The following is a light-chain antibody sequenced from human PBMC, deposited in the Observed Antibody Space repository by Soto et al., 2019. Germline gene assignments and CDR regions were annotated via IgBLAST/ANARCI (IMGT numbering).Light chain of an antibody. CDR2: ANN. V-gene: IGLV1-40*01. J-gene: IGLJ1*01. CDR1: SSNIGAGYD. CDR3: QSYDSSLTV. Sequence: QSVLTQPPSVSGAPGQRVTISCSGSSSNIGAGYDVHWYQQLPGKAPKLLIYANNNRPSGVPDRFSGSKSVTSAYLAIAGLQAEDEADYYCQSYDSSLTVFGTGTKVTVL.